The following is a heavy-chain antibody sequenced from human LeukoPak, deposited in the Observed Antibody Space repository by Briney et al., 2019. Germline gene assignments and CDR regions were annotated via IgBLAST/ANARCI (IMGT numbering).Heavy chain of an antibody. CDR3: ARDWTYCSGGSCYLRWFDP. J-gene: IGHJ5*02. V-gene: IGHV4-61*01. D-gene: IGHD2-15*01. CDR1: GGSVSSGSYY. Sequence: SETLSLTCTASGGSVSSGSYYWSWIRQPPGKGLEWIGYIYYSGSTNYNPSLKSRVTISVDTSKNQFSLKLSSVTAADTAVYYCARDWTYCSGGSCYLRWFDPWGQGTLVTVSS. CDR2: IYYSGST.